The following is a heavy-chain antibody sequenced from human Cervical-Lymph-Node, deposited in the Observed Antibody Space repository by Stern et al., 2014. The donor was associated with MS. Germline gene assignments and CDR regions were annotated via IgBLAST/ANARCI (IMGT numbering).Heavy chain of an antibody. Sequence: VQLVESGGGLVQPGGSLKLSCAASGFTFSGSAMHWVRQASGKGLEWVGRIRSKGHNYATAYAASVKGRFTISRDDSKNTAYLQMNSLKTEDTAVYYCTSRPYSSSIQGRPYYFDDWGQGTLVTVSS. CDR2: IRSKGHNYAT. CDR1: GFTFSGSA. CDR3: TSRPYSSSIQGRPYYFDD. V-gene: IGHV3-73*01. J-gene: IGHJ4*02. D-gene: IGHD6-6*01.